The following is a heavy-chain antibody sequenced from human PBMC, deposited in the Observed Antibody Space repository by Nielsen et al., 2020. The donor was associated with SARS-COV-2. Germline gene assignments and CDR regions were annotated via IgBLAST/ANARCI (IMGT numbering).Heavy chain of an antibody. D-gene: IGHD3-10*01. CDR2: VSHSGST. Sequence: SETLSLTCAVSGDSVSSHDWWTWVRQSPGKGLEWIGEVSHSGSTNYNPSLKSRVTLSMDKSKRQFSLRLTSVSAADTAVYYCARSRMFLGRAYYYYYYMDVWGKGTTVTVS. V-gene: IGHV4-4*02. J-gene: IGHJ6*03. CDR1: GDSVSSHDW. CDR3: ARSRMFLGRAYYYYYYMDV.